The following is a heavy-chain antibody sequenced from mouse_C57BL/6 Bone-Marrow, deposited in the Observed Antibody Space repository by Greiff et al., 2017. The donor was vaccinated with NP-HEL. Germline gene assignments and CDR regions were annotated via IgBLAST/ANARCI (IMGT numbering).Heavy chain of an antibody. Sequence: VQLQQPGTELVKPGASVKLSCKASGYTFTSYWMHWVKQRPGQGLEWIGNINPSNGGTNYNEKFKSKATLTVDKSSSTAYMQLSSLTSEDSAVYYCAHLLWLRPLYFDVWGTGTTVTVSS. V-gene: IGHV1-53*01. CDR3: AHLLWLRPLYFDV. J-gene: IGHJ1*03. CDR1: GYTFTSYW. CDR2: INPSNGGT. D-gene: IGHD2-2*01.